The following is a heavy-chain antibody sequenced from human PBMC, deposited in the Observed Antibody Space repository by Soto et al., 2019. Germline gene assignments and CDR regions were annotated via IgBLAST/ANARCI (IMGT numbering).Heavy chain of an antibody. CDR1: GYTFTHFY. Sequence: ASVKVSCKASGYTFTHFYITWVRQAPGQGLEWMGAISPHNFSTNYAQKFRGRVTLTTDKSTTTAYMDLRSLTSDDTAVYYCARDEGGYDISTGYYKAHHFDYWGQGVQVT. D-gene: IGHD3-9*01. V-gene: IGHV1-18*01. CDR2: ISPHNFST. CDR3: ARDEGGYDISTGYYKAHHFDY. J-gene: IGHJ4*02.